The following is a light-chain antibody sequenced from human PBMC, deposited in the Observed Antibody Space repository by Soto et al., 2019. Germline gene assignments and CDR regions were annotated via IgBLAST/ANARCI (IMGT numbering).Light chain of an antibody. CDR1: QSVSSSY. Sequence: EMVMTQSPATLSVSPGERATLSCRAIQSVSSSYLAWYQQKPGQAPRLLIYGASSRATGIPDRFSGSGSGTDFTLTISRLEPEDFAVYYCQQYGSSPGITFGQGTRLEIK. CDR3: QQYGSSPGIT. J-gene: IGKJ5*01. CDR2: GAS. V-gene: IGKV3-20*01.